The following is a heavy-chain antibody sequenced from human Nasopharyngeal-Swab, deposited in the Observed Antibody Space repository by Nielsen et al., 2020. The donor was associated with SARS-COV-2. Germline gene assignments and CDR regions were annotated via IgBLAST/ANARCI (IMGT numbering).Heavy chain of an antibody. V-gene: IGHV3-49*01. CDR2: IRSKTYGGAP. Sequence: GESLKISCTTSGFTFGDYAMSWFRQAPGKGLEWVGFIRSKTYGGAPEYAASVKGRFTISRDGAESIAYLQMNSLETEDTGVYYCARSVGSFYGQGAFDIWGQGTTVTVSS. J-gene: IGHJ3*02. CDR3: ARSVGSFYGQGAFDI. D-gene: IGHD1-26*01. CDR1: GFTFGDYA.